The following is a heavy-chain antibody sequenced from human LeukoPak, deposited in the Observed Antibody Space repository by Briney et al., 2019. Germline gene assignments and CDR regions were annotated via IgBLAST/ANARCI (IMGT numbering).Heavy chain of an antibody. V-gene: IGHV3-49*04. Sequence: GGSLTLSCTASRFTLGDFVMSWVRQAPGKGLEWVGFIRSKSYGGTTEYAGSVKGRFTISRDYSKSIAYLQMNILKTEDTAVYYCTSEYFDHWGQGTLVTVSS. J-gene: IGHJ4*02. CDR2: IRSKSYGGTT. CDR3: TSEYFDH. CDR1: RFTLGDFV.